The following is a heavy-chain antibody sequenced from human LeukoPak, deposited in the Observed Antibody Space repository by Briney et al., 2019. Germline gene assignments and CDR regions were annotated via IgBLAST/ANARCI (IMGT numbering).Heavy chain of an antibody. J-gene: IGHJ6*03. CDR3: ARGYCSGGSCYSYYYYNYMDV. V-gene: IGHV4-39*07. Sequence: SETLSLTCTVSGGSISSSSYYWGWIRQPPGKGLGWIGSIHYSGSTNYNPSLKSRVTISVDTSKNQFSLKLSSVTAADTAVYYRARGYCSGGSCYSYYYYNYMDVWGKGTTATVSS. CDR2: IHYSGST. CDR1: GGSISSSSYY. D-gene: IGHD2-15*01.